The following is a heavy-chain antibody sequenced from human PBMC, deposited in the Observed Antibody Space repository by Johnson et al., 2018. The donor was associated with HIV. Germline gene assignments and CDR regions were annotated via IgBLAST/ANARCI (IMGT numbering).Heavy chain of an antibody. CDR2: IYSGGST. V-gene: IGHV3-66*02. Sequence: VQLVESGGGLVQPGGSLRLSCAASGFTVSSNYMSWVRQAPGKGLEWVSVIYSGGSTYYADSVTGRFTISRDNSKDTLYLQIDSLRVEDTAVYYCARDRIQVWLYVGTFDFWGQGTMVTVSS. J-gene: IGHJ3*01. D-gene: IGHD5-18*01. CDR3: ARDRIQVWLYVGTFDF. CDR1: GFTVSSNY.